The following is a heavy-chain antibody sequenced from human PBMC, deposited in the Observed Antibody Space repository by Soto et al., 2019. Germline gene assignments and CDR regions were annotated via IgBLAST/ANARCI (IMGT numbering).Heavy chain of an antibody. CDR3: VREGGSGILYYFDY. CDR2: ISAYNGNT. J-gene: IGHJ4*02. V-gene: IGHV1-18*01. CDR1: GYTFTSYG. D-gene: IGHD3-10*01. Sequence: QVQLVQSGAEVEKPGASVKVSCKASGYTFTSYGISWVRQAPGQGLEWMGWISAYNGNTNYAQKLLRIGTMTTDTSTSTAYMAPRSLRSADSALYYCVREGGSGILYYFDYWGQGTLVTVSS.